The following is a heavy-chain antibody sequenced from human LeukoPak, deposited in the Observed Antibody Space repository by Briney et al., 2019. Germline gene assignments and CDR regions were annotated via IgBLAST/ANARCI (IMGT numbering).Heavy chain of an antibody. D-gene: IGHD3-9*01. V-gene: IGHV3-33*01. CDR3: ARADYDIWTGTINYFDY. CDR2: IWYDGSNK. J-gene: IGHJ4*02. Sequence: GGALRLSCAASGFTFRSYGMHWVPEAPGKGLEWVSVIWYDGSNKQYADSVKGRFTISRDNSKNTLYLQMNSLRDEDTAVYYCARADYDIWTGTINYFDYWGQGTLVTVSS. CDR1: GFTFRSYG.